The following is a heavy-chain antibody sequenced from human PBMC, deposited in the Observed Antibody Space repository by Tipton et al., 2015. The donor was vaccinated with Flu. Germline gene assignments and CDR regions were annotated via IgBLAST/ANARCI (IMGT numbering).Heavy chain of an antibody. Sequence: TLSLTCAVYGGSFSGYYWSWIRQPPGKGLEWVGEINHSGTTNYNPSLTRRLTVSADTSKRQSSLKLTSVTAADTAVYYCAIKVANWGIWGPLDYWGHGTLVTVSS. D-gene: IGHD7-27*01. CDR1: GGSFSGYY. CDR2: INHSGTT. J-gene: IGHJ4*01. CDR3: AIKVANWGIWGPLDY. V-gene: IGHV4-34*01.